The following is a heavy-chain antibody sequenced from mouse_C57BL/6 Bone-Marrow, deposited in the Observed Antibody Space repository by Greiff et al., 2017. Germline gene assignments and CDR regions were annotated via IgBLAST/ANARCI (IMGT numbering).Heavy chain of an antibody. CDR3: ARQQVFDV. V-gene: IGHV1-4*01. J-gene: IGHJ1*03. CDR1: GYTFTSYT. D-gene: IGHD6-1*01. Sequence: VQLLQSGAELARPGASVKLSCKASGYTFTSYTMHWVKQRPGQGLEWIGYIYPSSGYTKYNQKFKDKATLTADKSSSTAYMQLSSLTSEDSAVYYCARQQVFDVWGTGTTVTVSS. CDR2: IYPSSGYT.